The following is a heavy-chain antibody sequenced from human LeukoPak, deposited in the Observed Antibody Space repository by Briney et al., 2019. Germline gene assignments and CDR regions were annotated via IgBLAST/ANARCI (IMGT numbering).Heavy chain of an antibody. CDR2: INPSGGST. J-gene: IGHJ4*02. Sequence: ASVKVSCKASGYTFTSYGISWVRQAPGQGLEWMGIINPSGGSTSYAQKFQGRVTMTRDTSTSTVYMELSSLRSEDTAVYYCARIGYGGNSEGIVSDDWGQGTLVTVSS. CDR3: ARIGYGGNSEGIVSDD. V-gene: IGHV1-46*01. CDR1: GYTFTSYG. D-gene: IGHD4-23*01.